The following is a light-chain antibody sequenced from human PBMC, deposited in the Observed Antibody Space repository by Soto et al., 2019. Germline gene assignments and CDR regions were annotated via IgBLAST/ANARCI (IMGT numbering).Light chain of an antibody. V-gene: IGLV2-23*01. Sequence: QSALTQPASVSGSPGQSIAISCTGTSSDVGSYNSVSWYQQHPCKAPKLMIYEGSKRPSGVSDRFSGSKSGNTASLTISGLQAEDEADYYCCSYAGNPYVFGTGTKLTVL. J-gene: IGLJ1*01. CDR3: CSYAGNPYV. CDR2: EGS. CDR1: SSDVGSYNS.